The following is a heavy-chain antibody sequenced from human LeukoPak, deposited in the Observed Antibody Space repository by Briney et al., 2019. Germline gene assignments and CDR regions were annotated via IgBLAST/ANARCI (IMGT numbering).Heavy chain of an antibody. V-gene: IGHV4-39*07. Sequence: SETLSLTCTVSGGSISSSSYYWGWIRQPPGKGLEWIVSIYYSGTTFYNPSLKSRVTISVDTSKNQFSLKLSSVTAADTAVYYCAREVTTVNRYYYMDVWGKGTTVTVSS. CDR2: IYYSGTT. D-gene: IGHD4-11*01. CDR1: GGSISSSSYY. CDR3: AREVTTVNRYYYMDV. J-gene: IGHJ6*03.